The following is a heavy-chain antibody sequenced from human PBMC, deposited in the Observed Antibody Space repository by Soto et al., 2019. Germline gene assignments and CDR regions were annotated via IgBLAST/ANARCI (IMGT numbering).Heavy chain of an antibody. CDR3: ARDPVLSNGCGGAYDI. V-gene: IGHV1-46*01. D-gene: IGHD2-2*01. CDR2: INPSGGST. CDR1: GHTFTSYY. Sequence: ASVKVSCKASGHTFTSYYMHWVRQAPGQGLEWMGIINPSGGSTSYAQKFQGRVTMTRDTSTSTVYMELSSLRSEDTAVYYCARDPVLSNGCGGAYDIWGQGTMVTVSS. J-gene: IGHJ3*02.